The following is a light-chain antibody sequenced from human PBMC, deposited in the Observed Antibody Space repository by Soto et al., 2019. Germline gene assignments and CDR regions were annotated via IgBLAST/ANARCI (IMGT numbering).Light chain of an antibody. CDR1: QSIDTN. Sequence: ETVMTQSPATLSVSPGERATLSCSASQSIDTNLAWYQHKPGQTPRHLIYSASTRATGVPSRFSGSGSGTEFTLTIISPQAEDFGVYYCQQYNNWPPWTFGQGTKVEVK. J-gene: IGKJ1*01. CDR3: QQYNNWPPWT. V-gene: IGKV3-15*01. CDR2: SAS.